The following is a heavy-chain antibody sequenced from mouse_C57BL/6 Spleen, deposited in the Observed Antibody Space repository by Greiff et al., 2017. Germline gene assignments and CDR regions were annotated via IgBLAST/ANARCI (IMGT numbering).Heavy chain of an antibody. J-gene: IGHJ3*01. CDR3: ARPSYYYGPWFAN. D-gene: IGHD1-1*01. CDR1: GYTFTDYA. Sequence: VKLQESGPELVRPGVSVKISCKGSGYTFTDYAMHWVKQSHAKSLEWIGVISTYYGDASYNQKFKDKATMTVDKSSITAYMELARLTSEDSAVYYCARPSYYYGPWFANWGQGTLVTVSA. CDR2: ISTYYGDA. V-gene: IGHV1-67*01.